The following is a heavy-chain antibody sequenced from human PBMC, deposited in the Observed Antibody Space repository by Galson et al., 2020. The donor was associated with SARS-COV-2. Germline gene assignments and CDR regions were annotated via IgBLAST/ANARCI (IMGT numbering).Heavy chain of an antibody. D-gene: IGHD3-10*01. CDR2: IDRRGST. Sequence: SQASETLSLTCAVYGGSFSDYYWSWIRQPPGKGLEWIGEIDRRGSTNYNPSLKSRLTLSMDTSKNQYSLKVRSVTAADTAVYYCARGIGASTTSEFGGQGTLVSVSS. CDR3: ARGIGASTTSEF. CDR1: GGSFSDYY. J-gene: IGHJ4*02. V-gene: IGHV4-34*01.